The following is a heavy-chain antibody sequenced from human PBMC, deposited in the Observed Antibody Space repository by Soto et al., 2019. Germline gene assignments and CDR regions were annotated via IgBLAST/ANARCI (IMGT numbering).Heavy chain of an antibody. V-gene: IGHV3-23*01. J-gene: IGHJ4*02. D-gene: IGHD2-2*01. CDR2: ISGSDDNT. Sequence: SGGSLRLSCAASGLTLRNYAMSWVRQAPGKGLEWVSSISGSDDNTYYADSVKGRFTISRDNSENTLYVEMNSLRAEDTAIYYCAILSGTIVPKWGQGILVTVSS. CDR1: GLTLRNYA. CDR3: AILSGTIVPK.